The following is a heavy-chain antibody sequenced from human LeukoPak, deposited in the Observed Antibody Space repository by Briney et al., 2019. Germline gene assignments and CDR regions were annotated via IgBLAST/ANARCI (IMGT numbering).Heavy chain of an antibody. CDR1: EFTFSTHW. J-gene: IGHJ4*02. V-gene: IGHV5-51*01. Sequence: NHGESLKISCKTSEFTFSTHWIAWVRQMPGEGLELMGIIYPGDSDTNYSPSFQGQVTISADKSTNTAYLQWGSLKASDTAMYYCARYYFWTGSYFFDYWGQGTLVTVSS. CDR3: ARYYFWTGSYFFDY. CDR2: IYPGDSDT. D-gene: IGHD3/OR15-3a*01.